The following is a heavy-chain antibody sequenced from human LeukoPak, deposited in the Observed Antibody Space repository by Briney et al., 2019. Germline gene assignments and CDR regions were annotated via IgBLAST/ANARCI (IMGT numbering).Heavy chain of an antibody. CDR1: GGTFSSYA. D-gene: IGHD2-15*01. J-gene: IGHJ5*02. V-gene: IGHV1-69*04. CDR2: IIPILGIA. Sequence: SSVKVSCKASGGTFSSYAISWVRQAPGQGLEWMGRIIPILGIANYAQKFQGRVTMTEDTSTDTAYMELSSLRSEDTTVYYCATGTMNCSGGSCYSYWFDPWGQGTLVTVSS. CDR3: ATGTMNCSGGSCYSYWFDP.